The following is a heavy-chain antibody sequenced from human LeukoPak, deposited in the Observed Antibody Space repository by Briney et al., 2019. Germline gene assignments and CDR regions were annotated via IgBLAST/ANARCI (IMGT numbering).Heavy chain of an antibody. CDR1: GFTFSSYA. Sequence: PGGSLRLSCAASGFTFSSYAMSWVRQAPGKGLEWVSAITASGGSTFYADSVKGRFTISRDNSKNTLYLQMNSLRAEDTAVYYCASSVEWELPHSWGQGTLVTVSS. D-gene: IGHD1-26*01. CDR2: ITASGGST. CDR3: ASSVEWELPHS. V-gene: IGHV3-23*01. J-gene: IGHJ4*02.